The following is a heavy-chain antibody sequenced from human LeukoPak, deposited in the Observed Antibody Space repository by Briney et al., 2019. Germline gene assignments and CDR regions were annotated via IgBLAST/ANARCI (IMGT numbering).Heavy chain of an antibody. CDR2: FSATDGSA. J-gene: IGHJ3*01. CDR1: GLTVSSYG. Sequence: PGGSLRHSCAASGLTVSSYGMTWVRQAPGKGLEWVSAFSATDGSAQCAESVKGRFTISRDNSKNSLYLQMNSLRDEDTAVYYCAKARIAAAGTGAFDVWGQGTMVTVSS. D-gene: IGHD6-13*01. V-gene: IGHV3-23*01. CDR3: AKARIAAAGTGAFDV.